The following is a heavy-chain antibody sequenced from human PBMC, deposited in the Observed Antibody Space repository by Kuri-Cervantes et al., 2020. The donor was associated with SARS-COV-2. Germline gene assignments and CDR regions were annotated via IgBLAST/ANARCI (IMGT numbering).Heavy chain of an antibody. CDR2: IYNVENT. V-gene: IGHV4-59*01. CDR3: ARVPGDVWSGYYWDWGAYGMDV. Sequence: GSLRLSCTVSGASISDTFWSWFRQPPGKGLEWIGYIYNVENTNYTPSLESRVTISIDTSRNQVSLRLSSVTAADTAVYYCARVPGDVWSGYYWDWGAYGMDVWGQGTTVTVSS. D-gene: IGHD3-3*01. CDR1: GASISDTF. J-gene: IGHJ6*02.